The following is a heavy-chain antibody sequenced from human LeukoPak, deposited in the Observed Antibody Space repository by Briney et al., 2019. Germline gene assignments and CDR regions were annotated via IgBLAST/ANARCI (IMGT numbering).Heavy chain of an antibody. CDR2: IYYSGNT. D-gene: IGHD7-27*01. CDR3: ARGSNWGDY. V-gene: IGHV4-39*01. CDR1: GGSITSSSYY. J-gene: IGHJ4*02. Sequence: KPSETLSLTCTVSGGSITSSSYYWSWIRQPPGKGLEWIGSIYYSGNTYYKPSLKSRVTISVDTSKNQFSLKLSSVTAADTAVYYCARGSNWGDYWGQGTLVTVSS.